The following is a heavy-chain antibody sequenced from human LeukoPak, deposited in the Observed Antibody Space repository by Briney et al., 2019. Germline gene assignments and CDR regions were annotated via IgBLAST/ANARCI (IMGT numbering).Heavy chain of an antibody. CDR1: GFTFSRYA. J-gene: IGHJ4*02. D-gene: IGHD3-9*01. Sequence: PGGSLRLSCAASGFTFSRYAMNWVRQAPGKGLEWVSAISGSGGSTYYADSVKGRFTISRDNSKNTLYLQMNRLRGEDTAVYYCARKEIQIPVRYFDYWGQGSLVTVSS. CDR2: ISGSGGST. V-gene: IGHV3-23*01. CDR3: ARKEIQIPVRYFDY.